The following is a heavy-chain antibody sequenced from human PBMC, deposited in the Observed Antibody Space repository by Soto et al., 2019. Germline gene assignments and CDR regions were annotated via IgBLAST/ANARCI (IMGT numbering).Heavy chain of an antibody. J-gene: IGHJ5*02. D-gene: IGHD2-2*01. CDR1: GGSVSSGSYY. CDR2: IYYSGST. V-gene: IGHV4-61*01. Sequence: SETLSLTCTVSGGSVSSGSYYWSWIRPPPGKGLEWIGYIYYSGSTNYNPSLKSRVTISVDTSKNQFSLKLSSVTAADTAVYYCAREGCSRTSCLRAWANWCDPWGQGTLVTVSS. CDR3: AREGCSRTSCLRAWANWCDP.